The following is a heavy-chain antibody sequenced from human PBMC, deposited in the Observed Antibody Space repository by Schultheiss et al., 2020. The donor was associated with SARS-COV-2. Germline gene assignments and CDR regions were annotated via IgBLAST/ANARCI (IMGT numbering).Heavy chain of an antibody. Sequence: GGSLRLSCAASGFTFSSYGMHWVRQAPGKGLEWVAVISYDGSNKYYADSVKGRFTISRDNSKNTLYLQMNSLRAEDTAVYYCAKDGEYSSSRLDYWGQGTLVTVSS. CDR2: ISYDGSNK. J-gene: IGHJ4*02. CDR1: GFTFSSYG. CDR3: AKDGEYSSSRLDY. D-gene: IGHD6-6*01. V-gene: IGHV3-30*18.